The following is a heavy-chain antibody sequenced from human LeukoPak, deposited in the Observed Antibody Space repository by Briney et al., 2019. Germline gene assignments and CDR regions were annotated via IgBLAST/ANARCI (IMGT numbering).Heavy chain of an antibody. J-gene: IGHJ5*02. CDR3: ARTYITMVRGAPYNWFDP. CDR2: INPNSGGT. CDR1: GYTFTGYY. Sequence: ASVKVSCKASGYTFTGYYMHWVRQAPGQGLEWMGWINPNSGGTNYAQKFQGRVTMTRDTSISTAYMELSRLGSDDTAVYYCARTYITMVRGAPYNWFDPWGQGTLVTVSS. D-gene: IGHD3-10*01. V-gene: IGHV1-2*02.